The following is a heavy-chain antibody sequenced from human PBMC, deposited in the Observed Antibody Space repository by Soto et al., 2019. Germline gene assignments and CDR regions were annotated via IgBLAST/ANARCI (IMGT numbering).Heavy chain of an antibody. D-gene: IGHD3-3*01. CDR2: INHSGST. CDR3: ARGYYDFWSGYTTPAH. V-gene: IGHV4-34*01. CDR1: GGSFSGYY. Sequence: SETLSLTCAVYGGSFSGYYWSWIRQPPGKGLEWIGEINHSGSTNYNPSLKSRVTISVDTSKNQFSLKLSSVTAADTAVYYCARGYYDFWSGYTTPAHWGQGTLVTVSS. J-gene: IGHJ4*02.